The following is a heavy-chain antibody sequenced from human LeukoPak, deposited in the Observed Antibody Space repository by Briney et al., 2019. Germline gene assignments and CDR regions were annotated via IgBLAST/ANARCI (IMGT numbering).Heavy chain of an antibody. CDR3: AREQGSGWYSDAFDI. Sequence: PSETLSLTCTVSGGSISNYYCSWIRQPAGKGLEWIGRIYTSGSTNYNPSLKSRVTMSVDTSKNQFSLKLSSVTAADTAVYYCAREQGSGWYSDAFDIWGQGTMVTVSS. D-gene: IGHD6-19*01. V-gene: IGHV4-4*07. J-gene: IGHJ3*02. CDR1: GGSISNYY. CDR2: IYTSGST.